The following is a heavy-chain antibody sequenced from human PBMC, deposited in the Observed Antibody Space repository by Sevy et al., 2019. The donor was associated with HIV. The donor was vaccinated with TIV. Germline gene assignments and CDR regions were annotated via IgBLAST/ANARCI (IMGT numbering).Heavy chain of an antibody. V-gene: IGHV4-59*01. CDR1: GGSISSYY. D-gene: IGHD5-12*01. CDR3: ARGTRDGYIIDY. Sequence: SETLSLTCTVSGGSISSYYWSWIRQPPGKGLEWIGYIYYSGSTNYNPSLKSRVTISVDTSKNQFSLKLSSVTAADTAVYYCARGTRDGYIIDYWGQGTLVTVSS. J-gene: IGHJ4*02. CDR2: IYYSGST.